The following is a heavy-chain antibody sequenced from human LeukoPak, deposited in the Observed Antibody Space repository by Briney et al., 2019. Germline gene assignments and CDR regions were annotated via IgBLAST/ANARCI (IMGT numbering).Heavy chain of an antibody. CDR3: ARPTRASSGYYPRGAFDI. D-gene: IGHD3-22*01. Sequence: SETLSLTCAVYGGSFSGYYWSWIRQPPGKRLEWIGEINHSGSTNYNPSLKSRVTISVDTPKNQFSLKLSSVTAADTAVYYCARPTRASSGYYPRGAFDIWGQGTMVTVSS. V-gene: IGHV4-34*01. CDR2: INHSGST. CDR1: GGSFSGYY. J-gene: IGHJ3*02.